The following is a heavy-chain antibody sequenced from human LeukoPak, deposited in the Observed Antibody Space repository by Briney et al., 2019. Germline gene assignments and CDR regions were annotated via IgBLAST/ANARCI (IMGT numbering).Heavy chain of an antibody. Sequence: SETLSLTCTVSGGSISSYYWGWIRQPPGKGLEWIGSIYYSGSTYYNPSLKSRVTISVDTSKNQFSLKLSSVTAADTAVYYCAGLVVVPWFDPWGQGTLVTVSS. CDR2: IYYSGST. J-gene: IGHJ5*02. CDR1: GGSISSYY. V-gene: IGHV4-39*01. CDR3: AGLVVVPWFDP. D-gene: IGHD2-2*01.